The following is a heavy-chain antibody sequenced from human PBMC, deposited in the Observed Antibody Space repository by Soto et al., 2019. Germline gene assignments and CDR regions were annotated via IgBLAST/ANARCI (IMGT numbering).Heavy chain of an antibody. J-gene: IGHJ4*02. CDR2: ISSSSSTI. CDR3: ARDQFQYYDFWSGYLFDY. D-gene: IGHD3-3*01. V-gene: IGHV3-48*01. Sequence: GGSLRLSCAASGFTFSSYSMNWVRQAPGKGLEWVSYISSSSSTIYYADSVKGRFTISRDNAKNSLYLQMNSLRAEDTAVYYCARDQFQYYDFWSGYLFDYWGQGTLVTVSS. CDR1: GFTFSSYS.